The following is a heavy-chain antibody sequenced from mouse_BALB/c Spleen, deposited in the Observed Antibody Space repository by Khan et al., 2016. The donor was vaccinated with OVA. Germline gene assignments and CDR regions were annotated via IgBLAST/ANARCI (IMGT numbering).Heavy chain of an antibody. CDR2: IWAGGST. V-gene: IGHV2-9*02. Sequence: QVQLKESGPGLVAPSQSLSITCTVSGFSLSNYGVNWVRQPPGKGLEWLGIIWAGGSTNYNSALMSKLSIRKGNAKSQVFLKMNSLQTDDTDMYYCARETAYYGNYEAMDYWGQGTSVTVSS. D-gene: IGHD2-10*01. CDR1: GFSLSNYG. J-gene: IGHJ4*01. CDR3: ARETAYYGNYEAMDY.